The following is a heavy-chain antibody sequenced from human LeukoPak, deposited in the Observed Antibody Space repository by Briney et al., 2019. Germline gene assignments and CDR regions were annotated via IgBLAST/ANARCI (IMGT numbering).Heavy chain of an antibody. CDR3: AKMTYSHDSRGYYYVAFQD. CDR1: GFTFSTYY. Sequence: PGGSLRLSCAASGFTFSTYYMSWVRQAPGTGLEWVANIKQDGSEKYYVDSVKGRFTISRDNAKNSLYLQMNSLRVEDTAVYYCAKMTYSHDSRGYYYVAFQDWGQGTLVTVSA. CDR2: IKQDGSEK. J-gene: IGHJ1*01. V-gene: IGHV3-7*01. D-gene: IGHD3-22*01.